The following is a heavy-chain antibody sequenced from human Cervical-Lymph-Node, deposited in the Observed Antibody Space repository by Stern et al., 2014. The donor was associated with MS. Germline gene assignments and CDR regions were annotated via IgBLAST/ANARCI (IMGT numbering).Heavy chain of an antibody. CDR3: AGSGTYYPDY. J-gene: IGHJ4*02. CDR2: VHYSGTT. Sequence: QVQLQESGPGLVKPSETLSLTCSVSGGSISSYYWNWIRQPPGKGLEWIANVHYSGTTNYNPSLKSRVTILLDTSMNKISLKLTSVTAADTAVYYCAGSGTYYPDYWGQGILVTVSP. CDR1: GGSISSYY. D-gene: IGHD3-3*01. V-gene: IGHV4-59*08.